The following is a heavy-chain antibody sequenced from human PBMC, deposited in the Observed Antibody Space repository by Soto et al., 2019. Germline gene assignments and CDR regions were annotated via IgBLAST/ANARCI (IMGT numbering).Heavy chain of an antibody. J-gene: IGHJ4*02. CDR1: GGSLSSYY. CDR2: IYYSGST. D-gene: IGHD3-9*01. Sequence: LSLTCTVSGGSLSSYYWSWIRQPPGKGLEWIGYIYYSGSTNYNPSLKSRVTISVDTSKNQFSLKLSTVTAADTAVYYCARGFDWLLLAYWGQGTLVTV. CDR3: ARGFDWLLLAY. V-gene: IGHV4-59*01.